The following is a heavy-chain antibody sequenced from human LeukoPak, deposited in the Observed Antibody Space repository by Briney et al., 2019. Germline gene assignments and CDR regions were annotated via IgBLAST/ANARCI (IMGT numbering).Heavy chain of an antibody. CDR3: AKDLGY. J-gene: IGHJ4*02. CDR2: VRYDGSNK. V-gene: IGHV3-30*02. D-gene: IGHD7-27*01. CDR1: GFTFSTYG. Sequence: GGSLRLSCAASGFTFSTYGMHWVRQAPGKGLEWVAFVRYDGSNKYYADSAKGRFTISRDNSKNTLYLQMNSLRPEDTAVYYCAKDLGYWGQGTLVTVSS.